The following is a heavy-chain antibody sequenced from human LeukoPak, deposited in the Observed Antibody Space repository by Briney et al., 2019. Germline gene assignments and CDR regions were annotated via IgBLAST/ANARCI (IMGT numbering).Heavy chain of an antibody. CDR1: GGSISSYY. J-gene: IGHJ6*03. CDR2: IYYSGST. CDR3: ARLRAQGTGYYYYMDV. V-gene: IGHV4-59*01. Sequence: SETLSLTCTVSGGSISSYYWSWIRQPPGKGLEWIGYIYYSGSTNYNPSLKSRVTISVDTSKNQFSLKLSSVTAADTAVYYCARLRAQGTGYYYYMDVWGKGTTVTVSS. D-gene: IGHD1-1*01.